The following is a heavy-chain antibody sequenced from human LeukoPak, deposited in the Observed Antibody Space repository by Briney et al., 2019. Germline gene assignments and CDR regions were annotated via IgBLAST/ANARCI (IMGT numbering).Heavy chain of an antibody. Sequence: PGGSLRLSCAASAFTFSSYWMSWVRQAPGKGLEWVANIKQDGSEKYYVDSVKGRFTISRDNAKNSLYLQMNSLRAEDTAVYYCARDKWELLRPSHRYYYMDVWGKGTTVTVSS. CDR1: AFTFSSYW. CDR3: ARDKWELLRPSHRYYYMDV. J-gene: IGHJ6*03. CDR2: IKQDGSEK. D-gene: IGHD1-26*01. V-gene: IGHV3-7*01.